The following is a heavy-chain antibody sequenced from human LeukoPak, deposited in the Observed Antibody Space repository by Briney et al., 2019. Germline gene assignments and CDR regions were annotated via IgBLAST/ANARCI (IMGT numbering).Heavy chain of an antibody. D-gene: IGHD2-2*01. V-gene: IGHV3-7*01. J-gene: IGHJ4*02. CDR3: ASPTLNCSSTSCYFGY. CDR2: IKQDGSEK. Sequence: GGSLRLSCAASGFTFSSYWMSWVRQAPGKGLEWVANIKQDGSEKYYVDSVKGRFTISRDNAKNSLYLQMNSLRVEDTAVYYCASPTLNCSSTSCYFGYWGQGTLVTVSS. CDR1: GFTFSSYW.